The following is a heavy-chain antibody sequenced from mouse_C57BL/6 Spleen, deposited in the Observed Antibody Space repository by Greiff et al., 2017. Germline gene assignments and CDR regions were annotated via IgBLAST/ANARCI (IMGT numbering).Heavy chain of an antibody. CDR1: GFSLTSYG. CDR3: AKDSSYYGSSYWYFDV. D-gene: IGHD1-1*01. CDR2: IWRGGST. J-gene: IGHJ1*03. V-gene: IGHV2-5*01. Sequence: VKLVESGPGLVQPSQSLSITCTVSGFSLTSYGVHWVRQSPGKGLEWLGVIWRGGSTDYNAAFMSRLSITKDNSKSQVFFKMNSLQADDTAIYYCAKDSSYYGSSYWYFDVWGTGTTVTVSS.